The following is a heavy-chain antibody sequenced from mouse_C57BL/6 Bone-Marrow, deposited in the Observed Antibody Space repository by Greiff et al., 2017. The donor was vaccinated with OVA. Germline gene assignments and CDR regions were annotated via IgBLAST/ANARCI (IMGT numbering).Heavy chain of an antibody. D-gene: IGHD1-1*02. CDR1: GYTFTSYG. V-gene: IGHV1-58*01. CDR2: IYIGIGYI. Sequence: VRPGSSVKMSCKTSGYTFTSYGINLVKPRLGQGLEWIGYIYIGIGYIDYNDKFKGYATLTSDTSSSTAYMQLSSLTAEDYAVYFCADWWFDDWGKGTTVTVSA. CDR3: ADWWFDD. J-gene: IGHJ1*03.